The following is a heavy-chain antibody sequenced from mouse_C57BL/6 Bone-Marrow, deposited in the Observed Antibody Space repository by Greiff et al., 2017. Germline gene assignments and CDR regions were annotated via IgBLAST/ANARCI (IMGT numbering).Heavy chain of an antibody. D-gene: IGHD1-1*01. J-gene: IGHJ4*01. CDR2: ISNLAYSI. CDR1: GFTFSDYG. CDR3: ARGGSRAARDY. Sequence: EVQLQESGGGLVQPGGSLKLSCAASGFTFSDYGMAWVRQAPRKGPAWVAFISNLAYSIYYADTVTGRFTISRENAKNTLYLEMSSLGSEDTAMYYCARGGSRAARDYWGQRTSDPVS. V-gene: IGHV5-15*01.